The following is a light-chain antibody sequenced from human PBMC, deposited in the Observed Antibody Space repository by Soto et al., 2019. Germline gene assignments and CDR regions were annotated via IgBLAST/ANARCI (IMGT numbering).Light chain of an antibody. V-gene: IGLV3-21*02. CDR2: DVN. J-gene: IGLJ2*01. CDR1: NIGSKS. CDR3: QVCDSSSDHVV. Sequence: SYELTQPPSVSVAPGQTARIACGGNNIGSKSVHWYQQKPGQAPVLVVYDVNYRPSGIPERFSGSNSGNTATLTISRVEAGDEADYYCQVCDSSSDHVVFGGGTKLTVL.